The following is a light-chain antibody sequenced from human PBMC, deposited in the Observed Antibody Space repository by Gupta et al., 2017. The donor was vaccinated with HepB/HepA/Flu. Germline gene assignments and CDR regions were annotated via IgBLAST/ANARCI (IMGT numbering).Light chain of an antibody. V-gene: IGLV2-23*02. Sequence: QCVLSQPAFVSGSPGRSITISCIGTGSDVGTYNLVSWYLHHHGKAPKLIIYEVNKRPSVVSDRFSGSNSGHTASLTIAGLHADDDADYYSCSFAGVNSFYVFGSGTEVTVL. CDR1: GSDVGTYNL. CDR3: CSFAGVNSFYV. J-gene: IGLJ1*01. CDR2: EVN.